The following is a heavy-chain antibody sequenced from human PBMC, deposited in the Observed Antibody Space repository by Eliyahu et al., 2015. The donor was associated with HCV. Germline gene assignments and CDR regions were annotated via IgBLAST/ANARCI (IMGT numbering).Heavy chain of an antibody. V-gene: IGHV3-74*01. CDR3: ARGSTSGMFDF. D-gene: IGHD6-13*01. J-gene: IGHJ4*02. CDR1: GFTFXSYW. Sequence: EVQLVESGGGLLQPGGSLRLPCAASGFTFXSYWMXWVRQAPGKGLVWVXXINGDGSSTSYADSVKGRFTISRDNAKNTLYLQMNSLRAEDTAVYYCARGSTSGMFDFWGQGTLVTVSS. CDR2: INGDGSST.